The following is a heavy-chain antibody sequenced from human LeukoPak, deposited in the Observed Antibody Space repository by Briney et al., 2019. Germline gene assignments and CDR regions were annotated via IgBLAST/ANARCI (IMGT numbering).Heavy chain of an antibody. CDR1: GFTFSSYS. CDR2: ISSASGSI. Sequence: GGSLRLSCAASGFTFSSYSMNWVRQAPGKGLEWVSYISSASGSIFYADSVKGRFTISRDNAKNSLFLQMNSLRAEDTAVYYCARLPAYCSSTSCYYDYWGQGTLVTVSS. CDR3: ARLPAYCSSTSCYYDY. J-gene: IGHJ4*02. V-gene: IGHV3-48*04. D-gene: IGHD2-2*01.